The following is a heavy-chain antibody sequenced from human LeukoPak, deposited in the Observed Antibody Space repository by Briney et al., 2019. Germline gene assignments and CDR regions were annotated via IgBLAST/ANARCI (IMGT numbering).Heavy chain of an antibody. J-gene: IGHJ4*02. CDR1: GASISSSSYY. CDR2: IYYSGST. Sequence: SETLSLTCTVSGASISSSSYYWGWIRQPPGKGLEWIGSIYYSGSTYYNPSLKSRVTMSLDTSKNQFSLKLNSVTAADTAVYYCARSGKESFRLRAYYFDYWGQGTLVTVSS. D-gene: IGHD2/OR15-2a*01. V-gene: IGHV4-39*07. CDR3: ARSGKESFRLRAYYFDY.